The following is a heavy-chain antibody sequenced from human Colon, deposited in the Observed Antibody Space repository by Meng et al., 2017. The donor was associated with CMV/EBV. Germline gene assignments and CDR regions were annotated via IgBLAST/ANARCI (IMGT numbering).Heavy chain of an antibody. Sequence: ASVKVSCKSSGVTFSTYVISWVRQAPGQGLEWMGWISPYHAKTNYAQRVQDRITMTTDTSTNTAYMELKSLRSDDTAVYYCARDGYSHSWSSEVYSDSWGQGTLVTVSS. V-gene: IGHV1-18*01. CDR2: ISPYHAKT. J-gene: IGHJ4*02. CDR1: GVTFSTYV. D-gene: IGHD5-12*01. CDR3: ARDGYSHSWSSEVYSDS.